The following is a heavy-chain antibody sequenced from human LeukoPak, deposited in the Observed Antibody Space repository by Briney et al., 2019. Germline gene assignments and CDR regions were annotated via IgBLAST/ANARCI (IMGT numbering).Heavy chain of an antibody. Sequence: SVKVSCKASGGTFSSYAISWVRQAPGQGLEWMGGIIPIFGTANYAQKFQGRVTITADESTSTAYMELSSLRSEGTAVYYCASYLLYCSSTSCFYGMDVWGQGTTVTVSS. CDR1: GGTFSSYA. V-gene: IGHV1-69*13. CDR2: IIPIFGTA. CDR3: ASYLLYCSSTSCFYGMDV. D-gene: IGHD2-2*01. J-gene: IGHJ6*02.